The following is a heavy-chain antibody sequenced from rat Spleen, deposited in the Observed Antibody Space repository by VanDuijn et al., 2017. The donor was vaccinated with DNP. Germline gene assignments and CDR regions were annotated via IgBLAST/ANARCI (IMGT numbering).Heavy chain of an antibody. CDR3: ARVGIPVTAVPYYFDY. D-gene: IGHD2-2*01. Sequence: QVQLKESGPGLVQPSQTLSLTCTVSGLAFNSNSISWIRQPPGKGLEWMGVIWSDGGTDYNSAVKSRLSISRDTSKSQVFWKMNSLHSEDTAMYFWARVGIPVTAVPYYFDYWGQGVMVTVSS. J-gene: IGHJ2*01. V-gene: IGHV2-47*01. CDR2: IWSDGGT. CDR1: GLAFNSNS.